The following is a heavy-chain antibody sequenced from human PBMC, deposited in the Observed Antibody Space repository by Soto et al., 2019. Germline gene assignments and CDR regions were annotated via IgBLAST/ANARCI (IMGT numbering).Heavy chain of an antibody. J-gene: IGHJ6*02. CDR2: ISDYNGNT. CDR1: GYRFTTYG. D-gene: IGHD3-10*01. V-gene: IGHV1-18*01. CDR3: AREGYYSGSDSYSPPLDYGMDV. Sequence: QAQLVQSESEVRKPGASVRVSCKASGYRFTTYGISWVRQAPGQGLEWMGWISDYNGNTNYEKKFQGRVTMTTDTSTRTAFMGLKRLRSDDTAVYYCAREGYYSGSDSYSPPLDYGMDVWGQGTPVTVS.